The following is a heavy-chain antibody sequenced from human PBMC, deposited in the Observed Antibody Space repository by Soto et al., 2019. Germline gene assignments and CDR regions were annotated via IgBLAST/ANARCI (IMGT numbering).Heavy chain of an antibody. CDR2: ISGSGGST. V-gene: IGHV3-23*01. J-gene: IGHJ4*02. Sequence: GGSLRLSCAASGFTFSSYAMSWVRQAPGKGLEWVSAISGSGGSTYYADSVKGRFTISRDNSKNTLYLQMNSLRAEDTAVYYCAKRLSIEGQQLVRYPGYYYFDYWGQGTLVTVSS. CDR3: AKRLSIEGQQLVRYPGYYYFDY. CDR1: GFTFSSYA. D-gene: IGHD6-13*01.